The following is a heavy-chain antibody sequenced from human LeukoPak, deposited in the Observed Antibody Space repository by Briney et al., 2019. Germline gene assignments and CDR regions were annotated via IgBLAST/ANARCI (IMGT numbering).Heavy chain of an antibody. CDR2: IDKKDKGYATAT. CDR3: TRDSGTYNWFDP. J-gene: IGHJ5*02. D-gene: IGHD1-26*01. V-gene: IGHV3-73*01. CDR1: GFTFSGSA. Sequence: GGSLRLSCAASGFTFSGSAIHWVRQSSGKGREWVGQIDKKDKGYATATAYAASVKGRFTISRDDSINTAYLQMKSLKTEDTALYYCTRDSGTYNWFDPWGQGTLVTVSS.